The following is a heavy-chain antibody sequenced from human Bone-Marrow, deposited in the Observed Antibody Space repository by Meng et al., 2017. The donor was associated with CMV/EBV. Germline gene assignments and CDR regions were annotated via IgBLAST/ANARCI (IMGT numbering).Heavy chain of an antibody. D-gene: IGHD2-2*01. CDR2: IYYSGST. J-gene: IGHJ5*02. Sequence: SISSCDYYWSWIRQPPEKSLEWIGYIYYSGSTYYNPSLKSRVTISVDTSKNQFSLKLSSVTAADTAVYYCARGIVVVPAAMMGWFDPWGQGTLVTVSS. CDR3: ARGIVVVPAAMMGWFDP. CDR1: SISSCDYY. V-gene: IGHV4-30-4*08.